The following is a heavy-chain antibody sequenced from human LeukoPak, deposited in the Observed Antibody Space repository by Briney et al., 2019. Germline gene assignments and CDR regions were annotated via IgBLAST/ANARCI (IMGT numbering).Heavy chain of an antibody. CDR3: VRESGIAAAGKTPYYFDY. CDR2: ISSSSSYI. J-gene: IGHJ4*02. Sequence: PGGSLRLSCAASGFTFISYSMNWVRQAPGKGLEWVSSISSSSSYIYYADSVKGRFTISRDNAKNSLYLQMNSLRAEDTAVYYCVRESGIAAAGKTPYYFDYWGQGTLVTVSS. CDR1: GFTFISYS. D-gene: IGHD6-13*01. V-gene: IGHV3-21*01.